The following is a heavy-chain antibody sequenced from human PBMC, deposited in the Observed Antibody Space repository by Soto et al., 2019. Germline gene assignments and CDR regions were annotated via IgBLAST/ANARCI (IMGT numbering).Heavy chain of an antibody. Sequence: SETLSLTCTVSGGSISTYYWSWIRQPPGKGLEWIGYINYSGNTNYNPSLKSRVTISVDTSKNQFSLKLTSVTAADTAVYYCARVFDSSGYSRNDYWGQGXLVTVYS. CDR3: ARVFDSSGYSRNDY. CDR1: GGSISTYY. D-gene: IGHD3-22*01. J-gene: IGHJ4*02. CDR2: INYSGNT. V-gene: IGHV4-59*01.